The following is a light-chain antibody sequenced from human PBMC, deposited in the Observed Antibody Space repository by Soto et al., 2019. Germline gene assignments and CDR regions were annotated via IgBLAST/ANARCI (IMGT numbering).Light chain of an antibody. CDR3: QSCDSSLSGSGV. J-gene: IGLJ1*01. Sequence: QSALTQPPSVSGAPGQRVTISCTGSSSNIGAGYDVHWYQQLPGTAPKLLIYRNTNRPSGVPDRFSGSKSGTSASLAITGLQDEDEADYYCQSCDSSLSGSGVFGTGTKVTVL. V-gene: IGLV1-40*01. CDR2: RNT. CDR1: SSNIGAGYD.